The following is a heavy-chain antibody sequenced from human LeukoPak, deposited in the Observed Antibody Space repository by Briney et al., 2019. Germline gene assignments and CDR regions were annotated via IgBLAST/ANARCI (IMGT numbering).Heavy chain of an antibody. CDR2: INWNGGST. CDR1: GFTFVDYG. V-gene: IGHV3-20*04. Sequence: GGSLRLSCAASGFTFVDYGMSWVRQAPGKGLEWVSGINWNGGSTGYADSVKGRFTISRDNAKNSLYLQMNSLRAEDTALYYCARARWIQLWLSGFDYWGQGTLVTVSS. J-gene: IGHJ4*02. CDR3: ARARWIQLWLSGFDY. D-gene: IGHD5-18*01.